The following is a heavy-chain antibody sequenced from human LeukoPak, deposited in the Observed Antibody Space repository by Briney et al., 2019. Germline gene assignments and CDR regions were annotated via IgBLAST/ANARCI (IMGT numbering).Heavy chain of an antibody. CDR3: ARAPGNDYYPYYYMDV. CDR2: IYYSGST. D-gene: IGHD4/OR15-4a*01. Sequence: PSETLSLTCTVSGGSISSYYWSWIRQPPGKGLEWIGYIYYSGSTNYSPSLKSRVTISVDTSKNQFPLKVSSVTAADTAVYYCARAPGNDYYPYYYMDVWGKGTTVTVSS. CDR1: GGSISSYY. V-gene: IGHV4-59*01. J-gene: IGHJ6*03.